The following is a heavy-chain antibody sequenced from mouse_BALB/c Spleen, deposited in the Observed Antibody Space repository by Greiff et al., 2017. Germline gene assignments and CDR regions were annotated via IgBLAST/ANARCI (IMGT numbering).Heavy chain of an antibody. D-gene: IGHD1-1*01. CDR3: ASHLYYGWYFDV. J-gene: IGHJ1*01. CDR2: ILPGSGSI. Sequence: QVQLKESGAELMKPGASVKISCKASGYTFSNYWIEWVKQRPGHGLECIGEILPGSGSINYNEKFKGKASFTADTSSNTAYMQLSSLTSEDSAVYYCASHLYYGWYFDVWGAGTTVTVSS. V-gene: IGHV1-9*01. CDR1: GYTFSNYW.